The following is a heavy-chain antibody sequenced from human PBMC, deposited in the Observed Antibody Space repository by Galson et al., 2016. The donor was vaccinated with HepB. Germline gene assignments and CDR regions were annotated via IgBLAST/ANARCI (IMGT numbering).Heavy chain of an antibody. Sequence: SLRLSCAASGFTFSSYVMTWVRQAPGKGLEWVSSISGSGASAYYADSVKGRFTITRDNRKNTHFLQMDSLRAEDTAIYCCAKRGDGGSFDFWGQGTLVTVS. CDR1: GFTFSSYV. CDR3: AKRGDGGSFDF. V-gene: IGHV3-23*01. J-gene: IGHJ4*02. D-gene: IGHD3-16*01. CDR2: ISGSGASA.